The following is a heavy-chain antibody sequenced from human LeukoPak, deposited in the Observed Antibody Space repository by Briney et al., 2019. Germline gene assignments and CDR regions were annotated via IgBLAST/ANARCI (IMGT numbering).Heavy chain of an antibody. CDR3: ARGYTERDGYNLRAPDY. CDR1: GYTFTSYD. D-gene: IGHD5-24*01. V-gene: IGHV1-8*01. CDR2: MNPNSGNT. J-gene: IGHJ4*02. Sequence: ASVKVSCKASGYTFTSYDINWVRQATGQGLEWMGWMNPNSGNTGYAQKFQGRVTMTRNTSISTAYMELSGLRSEDTAVYYCARGYTERDGYNLRAPDYWGQGTLVTVSS.